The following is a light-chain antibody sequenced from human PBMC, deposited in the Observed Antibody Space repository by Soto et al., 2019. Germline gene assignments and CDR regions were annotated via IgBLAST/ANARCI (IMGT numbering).Light chain of an antibody. J-gene: IGKJ1*01. CDR3: QQYNDWPLT. Sequence: EIVMTQSPVTLSVSPGERVTLSCRASQSVSSNLAWYQQKPGQAPSLLIYGAFTRATGIPARFSGTGSGTEFTLTISSLQAEDFALYYWQQYNDWPLTFGQGTKVDIK. CDR2: GAF. CDR1: QSVSSN. V-gene: IGKV3-15*01.